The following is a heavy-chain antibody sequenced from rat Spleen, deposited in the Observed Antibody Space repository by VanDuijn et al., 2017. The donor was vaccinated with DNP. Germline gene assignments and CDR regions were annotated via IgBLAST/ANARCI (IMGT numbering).Heavy chain of an antibody. V-gene: IGHV5-25*01. Sequence: EVQLVESGGGLVRPGGSLKLSCVVSGFTFGNYDMAWVRQAPTKGLEWVALISPDGDNTYSGDSVKGRFTISRDNAKSTLYLQMNSLRSEDMATYYCARHGRRVFDYWGQGVMVTVSS. CDR2: ISPDGDNT. D-gene: IGHD1-11*01. CDR3: ARHGRRVFDY. J-gene: IGHJ2*01. CDR1: GFTFGNYD.